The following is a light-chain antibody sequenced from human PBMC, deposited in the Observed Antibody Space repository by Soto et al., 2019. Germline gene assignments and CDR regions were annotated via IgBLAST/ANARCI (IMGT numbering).Light chain of an antibody. V-gene: IGKV1-5*03. J-gene: IGKJ1*01. CDR1: QSISSW. CDR2: KAS. CDR3: QQYNSYSPWT. Sequence: DIQMTQSPSTLSASVGDRVTITCRASQSISSWLAWYQQKPGKAPKLLIYKASSLESGVPSRFSGSGSGTEVTLTLRSLQPDDFATYYCQQYNSYSPWTFGQGTKVEIK.